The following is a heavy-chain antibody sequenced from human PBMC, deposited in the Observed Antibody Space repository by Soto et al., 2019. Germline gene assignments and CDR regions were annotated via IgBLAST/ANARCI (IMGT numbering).Heavy chain of an antibody. Sequence: EVQLLESGGGLVQPGGSLRLSCAASGFTFSSYAMSWVRQAPGKGLEWVSAISGSGGSTYYADSVKGRFTISRDNSKNTLYLQMNSLRAEDTAVYYCAKRLRQSSSWAPYYYGMDVWGQGTTVTVSS. CDR1: GFTFSSYA. CDR3: AKRLRQSSSWAPYYYGMDV. D-gene: IGHD6-13*01. J-gene: IGHJ6*02. V-gene: IGHV3-23*01. CDR2: ISGSGGST.